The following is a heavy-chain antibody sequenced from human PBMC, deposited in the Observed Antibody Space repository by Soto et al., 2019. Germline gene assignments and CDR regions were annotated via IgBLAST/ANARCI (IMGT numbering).Heavy chain of an antibody. V-gene: IGHV1-8*01. CDR3: ARNVDKDPTD. D-gene: IGHD3-9*01. Sequence: SVQVSCTASGYPFTSYDIHWVRQASGQGLEWMGWMDPHSGDAANAQRFQGRVTMTRNISTNTAYMELSSLRSEDTAVYYCARNVDKDPTDCGQGTLVTVSS. J-gene: IGHJ4*02. CDR2: MDPHSGDA. CDR1: GYPFTSYD.